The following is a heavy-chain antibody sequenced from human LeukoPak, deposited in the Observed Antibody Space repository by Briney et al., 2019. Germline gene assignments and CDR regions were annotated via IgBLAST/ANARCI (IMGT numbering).Heavy chain of an antibody. D-gene: IGHD6-6*01. J-gene: IGHJ4*02. CDR1: GGSFSGYY. V-gene: IGHV4-4*09. CDR3: ARLTRLSTSPDRYYLDY. Sequence: ASETLSLTCAVYGGSFSGYYWSWIRQPPGKGLEWIGYIYTSGGTNYIPSLKGRVTISIDTSKNQFSLKLSSVTAADSAVYYCARLTRLSTSPDRYYLDYWGQGTLVTVSS. CDR2: IYTSGGT.